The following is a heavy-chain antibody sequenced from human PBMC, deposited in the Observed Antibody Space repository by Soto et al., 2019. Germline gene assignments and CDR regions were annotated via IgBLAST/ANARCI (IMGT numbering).Heavy chain of an antibody. J-gene: IGHJ4*02. V-gene: IGHV3-9*01. Sequence: EVQLEESGGALVQPGRSLRLSCAASGFTFDDYAMYWVRQVLGKGLEWVSSISWNSGNIGYADCVKGRFTTSRDNAENSLYLQLNSLSPEDTALYYCVRSKGGYSYGTPFDYWGQGTLVTVSS. CDR1: GFTFDDYA. CDR2: ISWNSGNI. D-gene: IGHD5-18*01. CDR3: VRSKGGYSYGTPFDY.